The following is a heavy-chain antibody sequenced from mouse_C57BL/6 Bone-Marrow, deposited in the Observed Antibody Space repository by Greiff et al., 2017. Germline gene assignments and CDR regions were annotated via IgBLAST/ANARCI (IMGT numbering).Heavy chain of an antibody. CDR3: ARDYSNYPYYYAMDY. CDR1: GYAFSSYW. V-gene: IGHV1-80*01. CDR2: IYPGDGDT. J-gene: IGHJ4*01. Sequence: VKLVESGAELVKPGASVKISCKASGYAFSSYWMNWVKQRPGKGLEWIGQIYPGDGDTNYNGKFKGKATLTADKSSSTAYMQLSSLTSEDSAVYFCARDYSNYPYYYAMDYWGQGTSVTVSS. D-gene: IGHD2-5*01.